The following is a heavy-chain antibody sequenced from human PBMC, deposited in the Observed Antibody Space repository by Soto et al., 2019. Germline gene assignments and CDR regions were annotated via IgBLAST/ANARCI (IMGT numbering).Heavy chain of an antibody. V-gene: IGHV1-69*01. CDR1: GGTFSSYA. Sequence: QVPLVQSGAEVKKPGSSVKVSCKASGGTFSSYAISWVRQAPGQGLEWMGGIIPIFGTANYAQKFQGRVTITADESTSTAYMGLSSLRSEDTAGYYCASRGAAARGGMDVWGQGTTVTVSS. CDR3: ASRGAAARGGMDV. D-gene: IGHD6-13*01. CDR2: IIPIFGTA. J-gene: IGHJ6*02.